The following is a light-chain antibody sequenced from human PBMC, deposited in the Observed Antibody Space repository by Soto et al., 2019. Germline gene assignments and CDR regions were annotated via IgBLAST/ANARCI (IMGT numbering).Light chain of an antibody. V-gene: IGKV1-33*01. CDR1: QSISSY. CDR3: QQYENLPT. CDR2: DAS. J-gene: IGKJ5*01. Sequence: DIQMTQSPSSLSASVGDRVTITFRASQSISSYLNWYQQKPGRAPKLLIYDASNLEAGVPSRFRGSGSGTDFTFTISRLQPEDIATYYCQQYENLPTFGQETRLEIK.